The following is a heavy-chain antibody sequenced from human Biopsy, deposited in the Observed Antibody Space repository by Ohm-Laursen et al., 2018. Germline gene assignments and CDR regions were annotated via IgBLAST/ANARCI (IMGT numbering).Heavy chain of an antibody. CDR2: ISTSSGGT. D-gene: IGHD1-26*01. V-gene: IGHV1-46*01. Sequence: GASVKVSCKGSEFSFSRYDMHWVRQAPGRGLEWMGIISTSSGGTMDTQKFQDRLTMTRDTSTSTVHMELKSLKSEDTAVYFCAIFEGYSEDNLDYEHYGTDVWGQGTTVTVSS. J-gene: IGHJ6*02. CDR1: EFSFSRYD. CDR3: AIFEGYSEDNLDYEHYGTDV.